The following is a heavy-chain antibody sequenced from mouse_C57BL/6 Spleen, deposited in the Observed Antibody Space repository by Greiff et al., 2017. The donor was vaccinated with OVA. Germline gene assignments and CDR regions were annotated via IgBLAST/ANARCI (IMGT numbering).Heavy chain of an antibody. CDR3: TRDVGIYYGNSFAD. J-gene: IGHJ3*01. CDR2: IDPEAGGT. D-gene: IGHD2-1*01. Sequence: QVQLQQSGAELVRPGASVTLSCKASGYTFTGYEMHWVQQTPVHGLEWIGAIDPEAGGTDYNQKFKGKAILTADKSSSTAYMELRSLTSEDSAVYYGTRDVGIYYGNSFADWGQGTLVTVSA. V-gene: IGHV1-15*01. CDR1: GYTFTGYE.